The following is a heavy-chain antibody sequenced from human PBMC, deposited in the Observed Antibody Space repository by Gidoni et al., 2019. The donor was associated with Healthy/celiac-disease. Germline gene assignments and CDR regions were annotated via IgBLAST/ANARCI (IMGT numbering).Heavy chain of an antibody. D-gene: IGHD2-15*01. CDR1: GGPISSYY. Sequence: QVQLQESGPGLVKPSETLSLTCTVSGGPISSYYWSWIRQPPGKGLEWIGYIYYSGSTNYNPSLKSRVTISVDTSKNQFSLKLSSVTAADTAVYYCASRGRDCSGGSCYQDSYWYFDLWGRGTLVTVSS. V-gene: IGHV4-59*08. CDR3: ASRGRDCSGGSCYQDSYWYFDL. CDR2: IYYSGST. J-gene: IGHJ2*01.